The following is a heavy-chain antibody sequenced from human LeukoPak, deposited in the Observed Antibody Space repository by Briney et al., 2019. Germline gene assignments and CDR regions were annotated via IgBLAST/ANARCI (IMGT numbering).Heavy chain of an antibody. V-gene: IGHV4-59*11. J-gene: IGHJ4*02. D-gene: IGHD6-6*01. CDR2: IYYSGST. CDR1: GGSISSHY. CDR3: ARGIAARD. Sequence: SETLSLTCTVSGGSISSHYWSWIRQPPGKGLEWIGYIYYSGSTSYNPSLKSRVTISVDTSKNQFSLKLSSVTAADTAVYYCARGIAARDWGQGTLVTVSS.